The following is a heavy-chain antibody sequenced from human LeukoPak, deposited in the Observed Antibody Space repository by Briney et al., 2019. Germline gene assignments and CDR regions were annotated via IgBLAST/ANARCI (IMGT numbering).Heavy chain of an antibody. V-gene: IGHV3-7*03. Sequence: GGSLRLSCAASGFTFSSYRMNWARQAPGKGLEWVASINHNGNVNYYVDSVKGRFTISRDNAKNSLYLQMSNLRAEDTAVYFCARGGGLDVWGQGGTVTVSS. CDR3: ARGGGLDV. CDR2: INHNGNVN. J-gene: IGHJ6*02. D-gene: IGHD3-16*01. CDR1: GFTFSSYR.